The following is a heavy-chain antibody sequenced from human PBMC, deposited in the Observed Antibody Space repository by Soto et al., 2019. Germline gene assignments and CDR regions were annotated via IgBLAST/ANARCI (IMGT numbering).Heavy chain of an antibody. CDR2: IYYSGST. CDR1: GGSISSSSYY. J-gene: IGHJ4*02. CDR3: AKPRRGQQWLADN. Sequence: QLQLQESGPGLVKPSETLSLTCTVSGGSISSSSYYWGWIRQPPGKGLEWIGSIYYSGSTYYNPSLKSRVTISVDTSKNQFSLKLSSVTAADTAVYYCAKPRRGQQWLADNWGQGTLVTVSS. V-gene: IGHV4-39*01. D-gene: IGHD6-19*01.